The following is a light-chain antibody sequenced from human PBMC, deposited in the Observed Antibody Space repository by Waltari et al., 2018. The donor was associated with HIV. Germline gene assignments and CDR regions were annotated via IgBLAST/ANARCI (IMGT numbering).Light chain of an antibody. J-gene: IGKJ4*01. CDR1: QSIDNY. Sequence: DIQMTQSPSPLSADVGDSVTISCRASQSIDNYLSWFQQKQAKAPKLLIYGASSLQRGVSSRFSGSGSGTEFTLTIDNLRPEDFATYYCQQTYSIPLTFGGGTKVMI. CDR2: GAS. V-gene: IGKV1-39*01. CDR3: QQTYSIPLT.